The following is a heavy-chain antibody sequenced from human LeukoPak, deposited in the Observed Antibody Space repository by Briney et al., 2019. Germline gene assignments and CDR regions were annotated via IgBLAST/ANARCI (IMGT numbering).Heavy chain of an antibody. V-gene: IGHV3-30-3*01. D-gene: IGHD1-26*01. Sequence: GGSLRLSCEVSGFTFSAHAMHWVRQAPGKGLEWVASISHDGSRNSHADSVKGRFTISRDNSKNTLYLQMNSLRPEDTAVYYCARDLSGSYSCDYCGQGTLVTVSS. CDR1: GFTFSAHA. CDR2: ISHDGSRN. CDR3: ARDLSGSYSCDY. J-gene: IGHJ4*02.